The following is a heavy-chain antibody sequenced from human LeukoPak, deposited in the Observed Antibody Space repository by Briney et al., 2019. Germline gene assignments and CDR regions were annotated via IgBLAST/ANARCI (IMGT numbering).Heavy chain of an antibody. CDR3: ARCPVLGTARADPAYWFDP. V-gene: IGHV4-34*01. CDR2: INHSGST. CDR1: GGSFSGYY. Sequence: SETLSLTCAVYGGSFSGYYWSWIRQPPGKGLEWIGEINHSGSTNYNPSLKSRVTISVDTSKNQFSLKLSSVTAADTAVYYYARCPVLGTARADPAYWFDPWGQGTLVTVSS. D-gene: IGHD5-18*01. J-gene: IGHJ5*02.